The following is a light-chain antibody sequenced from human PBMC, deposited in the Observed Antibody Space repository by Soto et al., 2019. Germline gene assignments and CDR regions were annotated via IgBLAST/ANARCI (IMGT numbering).Light chain of an antibody. Sequence: EIVLTQSPDTLSLSPGERATLSCRASQSVSSNNLAWYQHKPGQPPRLHNYVASRMATGIPDRFSGSGSGSEFTLTSTRLEPEDFAVYYCQQHGSGPWTFGQGTKVEI. CDR1: QSVSSNN. CDR2: VAS. CDR3: QQHGSGPWT. V-gene: IGKV3-20*01. J-gene: IGKJ1*01.